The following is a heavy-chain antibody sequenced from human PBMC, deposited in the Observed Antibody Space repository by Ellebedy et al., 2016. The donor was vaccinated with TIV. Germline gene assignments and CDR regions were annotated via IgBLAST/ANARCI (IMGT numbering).Heavy chain of an antibody. J-gene: IGHJ3*01. CDR3: ARDGSYGDYLSPTHAFTG. V-gene: IGHV3-74*01. D-gene: IGHD4-17*01. CDR1: GFTFSRHW. CDR2: INGDGGFT. Sequence: GESLKISCAASGFTFSRHWMHWIRQAPGKGLVWLSRINGDGGFTSHADFVKGRFTISRDNAKNTLYLQMNSLKAEDTAVYHCARDGSYGDYLSPTHAFTGWGQGTMITVSS.